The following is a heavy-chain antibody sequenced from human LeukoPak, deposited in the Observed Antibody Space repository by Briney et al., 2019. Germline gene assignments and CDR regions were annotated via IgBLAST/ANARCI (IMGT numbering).Heavy chain of an antibody. J-gene: IGHJ4*02. Sequence: SETLSLTCAVYGGSFSGYYWSWIRQPPGKGLEWIGEINHSGSTNYNPSLKSRVTISVDTSKNQFSLKLSSVTAADTAVYYCARGAYLVGATPGTVDYWGQGTLATVSS. CDR3: ARGAYLVGATPGTVDY. D-gene: IGHD1-26*01. V-gene: IGHV4-34*01. CDR2: INHSGST. CDR1: GGSFSGYY.